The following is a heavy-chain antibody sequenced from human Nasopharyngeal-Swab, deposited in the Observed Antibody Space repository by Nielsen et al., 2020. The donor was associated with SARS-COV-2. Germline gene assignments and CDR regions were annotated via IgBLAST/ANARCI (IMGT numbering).Heavy chain of an antibody. CDR2: INPSNGVT. J-gene: IGHJ4*02. V-gene: IGHV1-2*02. Sequence: ASVKVSCKASGYTFTGYYMHWVRQAPGQGLEWMGWINPSNGVTIYAQKFQGRVTITRDTSNSTVDMELSRLRSDDTAVYYCVREGDNWEFDSWGQGTLVTVSS. D-gene: IGHD1-26*01. CDR1: GYTFTGYY. CDR3: VREGDNWEFDS.